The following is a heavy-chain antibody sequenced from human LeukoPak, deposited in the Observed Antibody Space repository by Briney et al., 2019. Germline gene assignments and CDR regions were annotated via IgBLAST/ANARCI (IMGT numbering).Heavy chain of an antibody. CDR1: GFTFSSYA. CDR3: ARLNGGQYYYDSSGYYYP. V-gene: IGHV3-64*01. Sequence: PGGSLRLSCAASGFTFSSYAMHWVRQAPGKGLEYVSAISSNGGSTYYANSVKGRFTISRDNSKNTLYLQMGSLRAEDMAVYYCARLNGGQYYYDSSGYYYPWGQGTLVTVSS. CDR2: ISSNGGST. J-gene: IGHJ5*02. D-gene: IGHD3-22*01.